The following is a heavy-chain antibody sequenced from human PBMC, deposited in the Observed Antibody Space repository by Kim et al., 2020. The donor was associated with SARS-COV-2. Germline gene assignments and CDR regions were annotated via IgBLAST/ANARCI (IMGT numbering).Heavy chain of an antibody. D-gene: IGHD2-2*01. V-gene: IGHV4-34*01. J-gene: IGHJ4*01. CDR2: INHSGST. CDR1: GGSFSGYY. CDR3: ATGCSSTSCYGAAAGPFD. Sequence: SETLSLTCAVYGGSFSGYYWSWIRQPPGKGLEWIGEINHSGSTNYNPSLKSRVTISVDTSKNQFSLKLSSVTAADTAVYYCATGCSSTSCYGAAAGPFD.